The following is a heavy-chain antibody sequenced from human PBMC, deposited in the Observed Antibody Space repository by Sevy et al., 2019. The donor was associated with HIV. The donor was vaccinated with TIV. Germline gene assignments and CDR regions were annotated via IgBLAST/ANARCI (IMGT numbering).Heavy chain of an antibody. D-gene: IGHD3-22*01. CDR1: GFTFSSYG. Sequence: GGSLRLSCAASGFTFSSYGMHWVRQAPGKGLKWVAVIWNDRSNKYYADSVKGRFTISRDNSKNTLYLQMNSLRADDTAVYYCASLPNNYYDSGGYSGDDAFDIWGQGTMVTVSS. CDR3: ASLPNNYYDSGGYSGDDAFDI. CDR2: IWNDRSNK. J-gene: IGHJ3*02. V-gene: IGHV3-33*01.